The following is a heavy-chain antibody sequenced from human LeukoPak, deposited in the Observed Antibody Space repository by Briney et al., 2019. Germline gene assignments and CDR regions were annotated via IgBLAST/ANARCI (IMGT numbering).Heavy chain of an antibody. V-gene: IGHV3-23*01. CDR2: ISGSGVST. Sequence: GGSLRLSCAASGFTFDDYAMSWVRQAPGKGLEWVSGISGSGVSTYYADSVKGRFTISRDNSKNTLYLQMNSLRAEDTAVYYCAKDRSYYDSSGYIYYFDYWGQGTLVTVSS. D-gene: IGHD3-22*01. CDR1: GFTFDDYA. J-gene: IGHJ4*02. CDR3: AKDRSYYDSSGYIYYFDY.